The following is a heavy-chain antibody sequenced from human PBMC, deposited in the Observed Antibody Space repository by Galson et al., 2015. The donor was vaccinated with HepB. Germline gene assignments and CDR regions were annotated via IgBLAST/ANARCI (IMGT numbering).Heavy chain of an antibody. V-gene: IGHV6-1*01. D-gene: IGHD5-12*01. CDR2: TYYRSKWYK. Sequence: CAISGDSVSSNSAAWNWIRQPPSRGLEWLGRTYYRSKWYKDYAISVKSRISINPDTSKNQLSLQLKSVTPEDTAVYFCARAPGREESGYDTDAFDLLGQGTMVTVSS. CDR3: ARAPGREESGYDTDAFDL. CDR1: GDSVSSNSAA. J-gene: IGHJ3*01.